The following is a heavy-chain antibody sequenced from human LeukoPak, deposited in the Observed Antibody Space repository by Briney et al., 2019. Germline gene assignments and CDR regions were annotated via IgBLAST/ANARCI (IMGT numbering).Heavy chain of an antibody. CDR3: AKSMIRTPVLRFLEWPTYYYYYGMDV. V-gene: IGHV3-23*01. D-gene: IGHD3-3*01. J-gene: IGHJ6*02. CDR1: GFTFSSYW. Sequence: GGSLRLSCAASGFTFSSYWMSWVRQAPGKGLEWVSAISGSGGSTYYADSVKGRFTISRDNSKNTLYLQMNSLRAEDTAVYYCAKSMIRTPVLRFLEWPTYYYYYGMDVWGQGTTVTVSS. CDR2: ISGSGGST.